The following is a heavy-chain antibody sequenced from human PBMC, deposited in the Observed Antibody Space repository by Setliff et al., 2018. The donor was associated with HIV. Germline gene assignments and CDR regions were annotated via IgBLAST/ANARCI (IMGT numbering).Heavy chain of an antibody. V-gene: IGHV1-18*01. D-gene: IGHD2-2*01. CDR2: IIPILGKT. CDR1: GYTFSNYA. Sequence: ASVKVSCKASGYTFSNYAIIWVRQAPGQGLEWMGGIIPILGKTNNAQKLQGRVTMTTDTSTSTAYMELRSPRSDDTAVYYCARGTTPLGWFDPWGQGTLVTVSS. CDR3: ARGTTPLGWFDP. J-gene: IGHJ5*02.